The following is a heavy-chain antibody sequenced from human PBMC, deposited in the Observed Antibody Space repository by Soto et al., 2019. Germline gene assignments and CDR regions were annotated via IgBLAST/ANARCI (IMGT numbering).Heavy chain of an antibody. CDR3: AKDRGGNSASSDY. CDR1: AFSLTSCS. Sequence: PGGSLRLSCVTSAFSLTSCSMSWVRQTPGKGLEWVSALSRSGGATYYADSVKGRFTISRDNSKNTLYLQMNSLRAEDTAVYYCAKDRGGNSASSDYWGQGTLVTVSS. CDR2: LSRSGGAT. V-gene: IGHV3-23*01. D-gene: IGHD2-21*02. J-gene: IGHJ4*02.